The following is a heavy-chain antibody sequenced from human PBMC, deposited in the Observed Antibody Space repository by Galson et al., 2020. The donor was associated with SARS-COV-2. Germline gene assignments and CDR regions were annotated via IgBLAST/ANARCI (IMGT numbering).Heavy chain of an antibody. CDR2: IYHSGST. V-gene: IGHV4-38-2*02. CDR3: ARDINFRMTREEWWFDP. J-gene: IGHJ5*02. Sequence: SETLSLTCTVSGYSISSGYYWGWIRQPPGKGLEWIGSIYHSGSTYYNPSLKSRVTISVDTSKNQFSLKLSSVTAADTAVYYCARDINFRMTREEWWFDPWGQGTLVAGS. D-gene: IGHD3-3*01. CDR1: GYSISSGYY.